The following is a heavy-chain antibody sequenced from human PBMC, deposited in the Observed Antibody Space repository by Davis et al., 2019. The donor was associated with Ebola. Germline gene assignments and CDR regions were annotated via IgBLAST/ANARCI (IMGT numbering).Heavy chain of an antibody. CDR2: INPNSGGT. D-gene: IGHD3-9*01. J-gene: IGHJ6*04. Sequence: ASVKVSCKASGYTFTVYYMHWVRQAPGQGLEWMGRINPNSGGTNYAQKFQGRVTLTRDTSISTAYMELSSLRSDDTAVYYCARVGILTGYYNAYYYYGMDVWGKGTTVTVSS. V-gene: IGHV1-2*06. CDR3: ARVGILTGYYNAYYYYGMDV. CDR1: GYTFTVYY.